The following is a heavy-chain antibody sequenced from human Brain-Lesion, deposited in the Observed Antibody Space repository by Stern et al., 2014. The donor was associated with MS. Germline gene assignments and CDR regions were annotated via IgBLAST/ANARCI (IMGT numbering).Heavy chain of an antibody. CDR1: GFTFSNYW. Sequence: VQLVESGGGLVKPGGSLRLSCAASGFTFSNYWMHWVRQAPGKGLVWGSRVNNDGRRTSYADSVKGRFTMSRDNAKNTLYLQMNSLRVEDTAIYYCARGERWFDSWGQGTLVTVSS. D-gene: IGHD3-10*01. CDR2: VNNDGRRT. V-gene: IGHV3-74*02. J-gene: IGHJ5*01. CDR3: ARGERWFDS.